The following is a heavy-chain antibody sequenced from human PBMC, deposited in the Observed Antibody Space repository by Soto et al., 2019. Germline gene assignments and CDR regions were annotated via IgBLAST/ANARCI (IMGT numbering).Heavy chain of an antibody. CDR3: AREHLAWYGGTSEAAFDI. CDR1: GGSVSSGSYY. CDR2: IYYSGST. V-gene: IGHV4-61*01. J-gene: IGHJ3*02. Sequence: QVQLQESGPGLVKPSETLSLTCTVSGGSVSSGSYYWSWIRQPPGKGLEWIGYIYYSGSTNYNPSLKSRVTISVDTSKNQFSLKLSSVTAADTAVYYCAREHLAWYGGTSEAAFDIWGQGTMVTVSS. D-gene: IGHD2-15*01.